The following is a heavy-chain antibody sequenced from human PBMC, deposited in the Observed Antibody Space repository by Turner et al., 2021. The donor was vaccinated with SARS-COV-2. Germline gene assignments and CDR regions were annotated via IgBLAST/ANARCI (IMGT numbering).Heavy chain of an antibody. CDR2: IIPIFGTA. D-gene: IGHD3-22*01. Sequence: QVQLVQSGAEVKKPGSSVKVSCKASGGTFSSYAISWVRQAPGQGLGWMGGIIPIFGTANYAQKFQGRVTITADESTRTAYMELSSLRSEDTAVYYCARARGVDYYDSSGQRFDPWGQGTLVTVSS. J-gene: IGHJ5*02. CDR3: ARARGVDYYDSSGQRFDP. V-gene: IGHV1-69*01. CDR1: GGTFSSYA.